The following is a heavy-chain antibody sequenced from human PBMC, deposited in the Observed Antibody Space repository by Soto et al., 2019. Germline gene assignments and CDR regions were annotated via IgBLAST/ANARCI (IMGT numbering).Heavy chain of an antibody. CDR1: GFTFSNAW. CDR3: TTSDTAMVREPFDY. V-gene: IGHV3-15*01. D-gene: IGHD5-18*01. Sequence: VQLVESGGGLVQPGGSLRLSCAASGFTFSNAWMSWVRQAPGKGLEWVGRIKSKTDGGTTDYAAPVKGRFTISRDDSKNTLYLQMNSLKTEDTAVYYCTTSDTAMVREPFDYWGQGTLVTVSS. J-gene: IGHJ4*02. CDR2: IKSKTDGGTT.